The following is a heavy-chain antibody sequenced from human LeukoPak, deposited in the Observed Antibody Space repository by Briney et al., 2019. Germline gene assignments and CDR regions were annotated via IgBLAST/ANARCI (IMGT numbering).Heavy chain of an antibody. J-gene: IGHJ4*02. D-gene: IGHD1-26*01. Sequence: PSVTLSLTCTVSGGSISSYYWSWIREPPGKGLEWIGYIYYSGSSNYNPPLKSRVTISVDTSKNQFSLRLNSVTAADTAVYYCTRGGISGSYNWGQGTLVSVSS. CDR3: TRGGISGSYN. CDR1: GGSISSYY. CDR2: IYYSGSS. V-gene: IGHV4-59*13.